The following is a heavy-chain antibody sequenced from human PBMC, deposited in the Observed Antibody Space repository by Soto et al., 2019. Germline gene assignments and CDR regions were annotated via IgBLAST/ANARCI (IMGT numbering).Heavy chain of an antibody. CDR3: AVAVARPPATGY. CDR1: GFTFSSYW. Sequence: EVQLVESGGGLVQPGGSLRLSCAASGFTFSSYWMHWVRQAPGKGLVWVSRINSDGSSTSYADSVKGRFTISRDNAKNPLDLQMHSLRAEATSVSYCAVAVARPPATGYWGQGTLVNVSS. V-gene: IGHV3-74*01. CDR2: INSDGSST. J-gene: IGHJ4*02. D-gene: IGHD6-19*01.